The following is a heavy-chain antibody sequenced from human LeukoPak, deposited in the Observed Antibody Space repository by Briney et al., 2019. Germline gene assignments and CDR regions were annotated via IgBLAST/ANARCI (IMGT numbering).Heavy chain of an antibody. Sequence: GGSLRLSCAASRFIFDDYAMHWVRQVPGKGLEWVSGISWNSDNIAYADSVKGRFTISRDNAKKSLYLQMNSLRPEDTALYYCLKDVPRPTHLYFDYWGQGTLVTVSS. J-gene: IGHJ4*02. V-gene: IGHV3-9*01. CDR2: ISWNSDNI. CDR1: RFIFDDYA. CDR3: LKDVPRPTHLYFDY.